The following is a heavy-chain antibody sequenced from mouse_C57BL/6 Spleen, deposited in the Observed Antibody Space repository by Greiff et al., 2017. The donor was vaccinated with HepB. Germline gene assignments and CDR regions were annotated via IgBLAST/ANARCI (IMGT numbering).Heavy chain of an antibody. CDR1: GFTFSSYT. D-gene: IGHD3-2*02. J-gene: IGHJ2*01. CDR3: ASLSSGYFDY. CDR2: ISGGGGNT. Sequence: EVKLVESGGGLVKPGGSLKLSCAASGFTFSSYTMSWVRQTPEKRLEWVATISGGGGNTYYPDSVKGRFTISRDNAKNTLYLQMSSLRSEDTALYYCASLSSGYFDYWGQGTTLTVSS. V-gene: IGHV5-9*01.